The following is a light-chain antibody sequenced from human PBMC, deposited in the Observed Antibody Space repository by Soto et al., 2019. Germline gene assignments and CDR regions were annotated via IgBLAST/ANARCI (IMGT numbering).Light chain of an antibody. CDR3: CSYAGSSTFGV. V-gene: IGLV2-23*03. CDR2: EGS. J-gene: IGLJ2*01. CDR1: SSDVGSYNL. Sequence: QSVLTQPASVSGSPGQSITISCTGTSSDVGSYNLVSWYQQHPGKAPKLMIYEGSKRPSGVSNRFSGSKSGNTASLTTSGLQAEDEADYYCCSYAGSSTFGVFGGGTKVTVL.